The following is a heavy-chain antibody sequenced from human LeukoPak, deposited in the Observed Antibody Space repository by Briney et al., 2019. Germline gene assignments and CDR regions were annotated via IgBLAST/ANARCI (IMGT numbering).Heavy chain of an antibody. CDR1: GFTFSIYA. V-gene: IGHV3-23*01. D-gene: IGHD3-10*01. CDR3: AKSGMTSFDY. Sequence: TGGSLRLSCAASGFTFSIYAMSWVRQAPGKGLEWVSGISGSGGTTYYADSVKGRFTISRDSSKNTLYLQMNSLRAEDTAVYYCAKSGMTSFDYWGQGTLVTVSS. J-gene: IGHJ4*02. CDR2: ISGSGGTT.